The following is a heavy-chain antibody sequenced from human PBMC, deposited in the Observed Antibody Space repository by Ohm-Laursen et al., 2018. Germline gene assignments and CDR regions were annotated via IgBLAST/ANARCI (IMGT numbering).Heavy chain of an antibody. Sequence: GTLSLTWTVSGGSISSYYWSWIRQPSGKGLEWIGRIYTSGSTNYNPSLKSRVTMSVDTSKNQFSLKLSSVTAADTAVYYCASAYGGYLTPDAFDIWGQGTMVTVSS. CDR2: IYTSGST. V-gene: IGHV4-4*07. D-gene: IGHD5-12*01. CDR3: ASAYGGYLTPDAFDI. J-gene: IGHJ3*02. CDR1: GGSISSYY.